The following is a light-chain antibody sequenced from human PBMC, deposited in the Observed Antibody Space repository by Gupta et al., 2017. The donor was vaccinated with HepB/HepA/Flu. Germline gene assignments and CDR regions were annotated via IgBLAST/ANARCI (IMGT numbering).Light chain of an antibody. CDR2: DAS. Sequence: DIQMTQSPSSLSASVGDRVTITFQASQDISNYLNWYQQKPGKAPKLLIYDASNLETGVPSRFSGSGSGTDFTFTISSLQPEDIATYYCQQDYNLPKTFGGGTRVEIK. V-gene: IGKV1-33*01. J-gene: IGKJ4*01. CDR1: QDISNY. CDR3: QQDYNLPKT.